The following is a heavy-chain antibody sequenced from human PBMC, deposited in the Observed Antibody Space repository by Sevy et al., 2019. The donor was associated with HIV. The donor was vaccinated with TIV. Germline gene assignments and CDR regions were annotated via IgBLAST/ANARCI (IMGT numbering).Heavy chain of an antibody. CDR1: GGSIGSYY. CDR3: ARQTATYDILTGWNYYGVDV. D-gene: IGHD3-9*01. J-gene: IGHJ6*02. CDR2: IYYSGST. V-gene: IGHV4-59*08. Sequence: SETLSLTCTVSGGSIGSYYWSWIRQPPGKGLEWIGYIYYSGSTNYNPSLKSRVTISVDTSKNQFSLMLSSVTAADTAVYYCARQTATYDILTGWNYYGVDVWGQGTTVTVSS.